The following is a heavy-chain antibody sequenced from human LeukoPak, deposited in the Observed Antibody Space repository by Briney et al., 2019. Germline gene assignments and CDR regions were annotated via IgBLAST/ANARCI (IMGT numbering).Heavy chain of an antibody. D-gene: IGHD5-24*01. J-gene: IGHJ5*02. V-gene: IGHV1-2*02. CDR1: GYSFTGYY. Sequence: ASVKVSCKASGYSFTGYYMHWVRQAPGQGLEWMGCINPNSGGTDYAQKFQGRVTLTRDTSSSTAYMELSSLRSDDTALYYCARDLIDGYNHHWLDPWGQGTLVSVAS. CDR2: INPNSGGT. CDR3: ARDLIDGYNHHWLDP.